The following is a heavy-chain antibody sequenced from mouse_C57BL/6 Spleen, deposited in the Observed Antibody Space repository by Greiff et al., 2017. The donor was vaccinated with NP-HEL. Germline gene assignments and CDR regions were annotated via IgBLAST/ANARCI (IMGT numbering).Heavy chain of an antibody. Sequence: QVQLQQPGAELVKPGASVKLSCKASGYTFTSYWMHWVKQRPGQGLEWIGMIHPNSGSTNYNEKFKSKATLTVDKSSSTAYMQLSSLTSEDSAVYYCERREYSKDFDYWGQGTTLTVSS. V-gene: IGHV1-64*01. CDR3: ERREYSKDFDY. J-gene: IGHJ2*01. CDR1: GYTFTSYW. D-gene: IGHD2-5*01. CDR2: IHPNSGST.